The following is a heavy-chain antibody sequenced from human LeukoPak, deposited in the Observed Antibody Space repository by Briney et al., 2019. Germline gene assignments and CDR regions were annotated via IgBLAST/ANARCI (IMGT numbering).Heavy chain of an antibody. CDR3: ARDHQRLVRANNWFDP. CDR1: GYTFTGYY. D-gene: IGHD6-13*01. V-gene: IGHV1-2*02. Sequence: ASVKVSCKASGYTFTGYYMHWVRQAPGQGLEWMGWINPNSGGTNYAQKFQGRVTMTRDTSISTAYMELSRLRSDDTAVYYCARDHQRLVRANNWFDPWGQGTLVTVSS. J-gene: IGHJ5*02. CDR2: INPNSGGT.